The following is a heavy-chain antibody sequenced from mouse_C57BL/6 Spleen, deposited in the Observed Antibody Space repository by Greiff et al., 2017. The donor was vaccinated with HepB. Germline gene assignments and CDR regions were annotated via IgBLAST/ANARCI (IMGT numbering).Heavy chain of an antibody. CDR3: ARRGYGSSYVGYFDV. D-gene: IGHD1-1*01. CDR1: GYTFTTYP. Sequence: VKLQESGAELVKPGASVKMSCKASGYTFTTYPIEWMKQNHGKSLEWIGNFHPYNDDTKYNEKFKGKATLTVEKSSSTVYLELSRLTSDDSAVYYCARRGYGSSYVGYFDVWGTGTTVTVSS. CDR2: FHPYNDDT. J-gene: IGHJ1*03. V-gene: IGHV1-47*01.